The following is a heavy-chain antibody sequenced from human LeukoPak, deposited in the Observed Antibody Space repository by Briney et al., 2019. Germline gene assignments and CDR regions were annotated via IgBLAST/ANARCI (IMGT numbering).Heavy chain of an antibody. CDR1: GFTFSSYT. D-gene: IGHD1-26*01. V-gene: IGHV3-21*01. CDR3: ARDPYSGSYGNYYYYFMDV. CDR2: ISSGSSYI. J-gene: IGHJ6*03. Sequence: GGSLRLSCAASGFTFSSYTMNWVRQAPGKGLEWVSIISSGSSYIHYADSVKGRFTISRDNAKNSLYLQMNSLRAEDTAVYYCARDPYSGSYGNYYYYFMDVWGKGTTVTISS.